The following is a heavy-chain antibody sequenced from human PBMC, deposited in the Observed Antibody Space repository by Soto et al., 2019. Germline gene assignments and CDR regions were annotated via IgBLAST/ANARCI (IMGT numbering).Heavy chain of an antibody. V-gene: IGHV1-69*01. Sequence: QAQVVQSGAEVRKPGSSVKLSCKASEGTFNSYAIAWVRQAHGQGLEWMGGIIPYYNTLNYAQKFQDRVTITADDSTNTVYMELSSLRSDETAVYFCASGASRWYPYFFDSWAQGTLVTVSS. CDR1: EGTFNSYA. CDR2: IIPYYNTL. J-gene: IGHJ4*02. CDR3: ASGASRWYPYFFDS. D-gene: IGHD6-13*01.